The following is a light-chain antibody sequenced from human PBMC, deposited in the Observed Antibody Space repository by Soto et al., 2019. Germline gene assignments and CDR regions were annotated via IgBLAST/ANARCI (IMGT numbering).Light chain of an antibody. J-gene: IGLJ7*01. CDR1: SSNIGSNT. V-gene: IGLV1-44*01. CDR3: AAWDDSLNGAV. CDR2: SNN. Sequence: QPVLTQPPSASGTPGQRVTISCSGSSSNIGSNTVNWFQQLPGTAPKLLIYSNNQPPSGVPDRFSGSKSGTSASLAISGLQSEDEADYYCAAWDDSLNGAVFGGGTQLTVL.